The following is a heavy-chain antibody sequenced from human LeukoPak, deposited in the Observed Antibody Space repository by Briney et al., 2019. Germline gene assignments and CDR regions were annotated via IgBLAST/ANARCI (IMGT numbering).Heavy chain of an antibody. Sequence: GGSLRLSCAASGFTVSSNYMNWVRQAPGKGLEWVSVLYPDGSTYYADSVKGRFNISRDNSKNTLYLQMDSLRAEDTAVYYCAAKVELRSNGPYFNSWGQGTLVTVSS. CDR1: GFTVSSNY. J-gene: IGHJ4*02. CDR3: AAKVELRSNGPYFNS. CDR2: LYPDGST. D-gene: IGHD1-7*01. V-gene: IGHV3-53*01.